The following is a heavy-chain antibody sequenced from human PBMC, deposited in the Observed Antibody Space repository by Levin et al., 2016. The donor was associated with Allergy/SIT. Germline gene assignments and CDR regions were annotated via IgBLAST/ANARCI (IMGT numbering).Heavy chain of an antibody. CDR3: TRGTPGTIDY. CDR2: VDNSGTVK. D-gene: IGHD6-13*01. Sequence: GGSLRLSCAASGFTFSTYDINWVRQAPGRGLEWVSYVDNSGTVKSYADSVKGRFTISRDNAESSLYLQMSSLRVEDTAVYYCTRGTPGTIDYWGQGTLVIVSS. V-gene: IGHV3-48*01. J-gene: IGHJ4*02. CDR1: GFTFSTYD.